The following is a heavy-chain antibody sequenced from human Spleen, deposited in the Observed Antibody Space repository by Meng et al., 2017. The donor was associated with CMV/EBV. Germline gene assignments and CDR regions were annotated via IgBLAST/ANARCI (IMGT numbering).Heavy chain of an antibody. D-gene: IGHD2-2*01. CDR1: GYSISSGYY. J-gene: IGHJ5*02. CDR3: ARVTLGYCTSTSCQAWFDP. V-gene: IGHV4-38-2*02. Sequence: SETLSLTCTVSGYSISSGYYWGWIRQPPGKGLEWIGNIYHSGSTYYNPSLKSRVTISVDTSKNQFSLKLNSVTAADTAIYYCARVTLGYCTSTSCQAWFDPWGQGTLVTVSS. CDR2: IYHSGST.